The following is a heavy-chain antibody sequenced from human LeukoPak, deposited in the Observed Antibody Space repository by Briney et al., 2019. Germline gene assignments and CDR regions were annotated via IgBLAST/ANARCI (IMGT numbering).Heavy chain of an antibody. CDR2: VIPIFGTA. V-gene: IGHV1-69*01. D-gene: IGHD3-10*01. J-gene: IGHJ3*02. Sequence: ASVKVSCKASGGTFSSYAINWVRQAPGQGLEWMGGVIPIFGTANYAQRFQGRVTITADESTSTAYMELSSLRSEDTAVYYCARDGVYYGSGNRWDAFDIWGQGTMVTVSS. CDR3: ARDGVYYGSGNRWDAFDI. CDR1: GGTFSSYA.